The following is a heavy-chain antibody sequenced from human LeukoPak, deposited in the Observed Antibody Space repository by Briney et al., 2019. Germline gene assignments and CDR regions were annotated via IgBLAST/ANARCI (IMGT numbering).Heavy chain of an antibody. CDR1: GFTFSDYY. J-gene: IGHJ3*02. CDR2: ISSSGSTI. CDR3: AKGPPIGGELLIIAFDI. V-gene: IGHV3-11*01. Sequence: GGSLRLSCSASGFTFSDYYMSWIRQAPGKGLEWDSYISSSGSTIYYADSVKGRFTISRDNAKNSLYLQMNSLRAEDPAVYYCAKGPPIGGELLIIAFDIWGQGTMVTVSS. D-gene: IGHD1-26*01.